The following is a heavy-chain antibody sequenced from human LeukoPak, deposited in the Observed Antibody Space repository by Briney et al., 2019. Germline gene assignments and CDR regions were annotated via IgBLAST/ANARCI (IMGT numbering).Heavy chain of an antibody. J-gene: IGHJ4*02. CDR2: INHSGST. V-gene: IGHV4-34*01. CDR1: GGSFSGYY. D-gene: IGHD3-10*01. Sequence: SETLSLTCAVYGGSFSGYYWSWARPPPGKGLEWSGEINHSGSTNYNPSLKSRVTISVDTSKNQFSLKLRSVTAADTAVYYCARCTMVRGVIFRDNQRGAKVKSYYFDYWGQGTLVTVSS. CDR3: ARCTMVRGVIFRDNQRGAKVKSYYFDY.